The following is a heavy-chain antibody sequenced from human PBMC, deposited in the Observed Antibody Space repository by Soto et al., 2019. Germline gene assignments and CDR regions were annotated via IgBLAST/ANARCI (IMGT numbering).Heavy chain of an antibody. Sequence: ASVKVSCKASGGTFSSYAISWVRQAPGQGLEWMGGIIPIFGTANYAQKFQGRVTITADKSTSTAYMELSSLRSEDTAVYYCARSNCSSTSCYSSGRLDYWVQGTLVTVSS. CDR1: GGTFSSYA. J-gene: IGHJ4*02. CDR3: ARSNCSSTSCYSSGRLDY. V-gene: IGHV1-69*06. CDR2: IIPIFGTA. D-gene: IGHD2-2*02.